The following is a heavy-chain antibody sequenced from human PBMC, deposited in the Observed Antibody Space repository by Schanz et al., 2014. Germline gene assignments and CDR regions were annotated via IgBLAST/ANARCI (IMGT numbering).Heavy chain of an antibody. Sequence: QVQLVESGGGVVQPGRSLRLSCAASGFTFSSYGMHWVRQAPGKGLEWVAFIRDDGTYQNYADSIKGRFTVSRDNSKTTVFLQMNSLRADDTAVYYCAKELYSGSHYGWFDPWGQGTLVTVSS. CDR3: AKELYSGSHYGWFDP. V-gene: IGHV3-30*02. CDR2: IRDDGTYQ. CDR1: GFTFSSYG. J-gene: IGHJ5*02. D-gene: IGHD1-26*01.